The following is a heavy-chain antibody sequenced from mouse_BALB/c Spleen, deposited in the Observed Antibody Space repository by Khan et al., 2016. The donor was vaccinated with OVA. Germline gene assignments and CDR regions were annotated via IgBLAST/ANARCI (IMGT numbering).Heavy chain of an antibody. D-gene: IGHD2-13*01. Sequence: EVELVESGGDLVKPGGSLKLSCAASGFTFSSYGMSWVRQTPDKRLEWVAAISSGGNYTYYPDSLKGRFTISRDNAKNTLYLQMSSLKSEDSAMYYCARQPGDYEGYAMDYWGQGTSVTVSS. CDR3: ARQPGDYEGYAMDY. CDR2: ISSGGNYT. J-gene: IGHJ4*01. CDR1: GFTFSSYG. V-gene: IGHV5-6*01.